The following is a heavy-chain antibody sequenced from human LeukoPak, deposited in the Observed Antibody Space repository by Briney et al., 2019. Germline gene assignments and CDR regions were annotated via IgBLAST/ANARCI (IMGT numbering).Heavy chain of an antibody. CDR2: TYYRSKWYT. V-gene: IGHV6-1*01. J-gene: IGHJ4*02. CDR1: GDSVSIDSAA. Sequence: SPTLSLTFAISGDSVSIDSAAWNWIRQSPSRGLEWLGRTYYRSKWYTDYAVSVKSRININPDTSKNQFSLQLNSVTPEDTAVYYCARTLTTVDYWGQGTLVTVSS. D-gene: IGHD4-17*01. CDR3: ARTLTTVDY.